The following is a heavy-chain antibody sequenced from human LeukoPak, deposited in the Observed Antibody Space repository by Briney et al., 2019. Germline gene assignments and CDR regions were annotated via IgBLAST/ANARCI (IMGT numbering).Heavy chain of an antibody. J-gene: IGHJ4*02. CDR2: INHSGST. D-gene: IGHD3-16*02. Sequence: SETLSLTCAVYGGSFSGYYWSWIRQPPGKGLEWIGEINHSGSTNYNPSLKSRVTISVDTSKNQFSLKLSSVTAADTAVYYCARIMNDYVWGSYRLFDYWGQGTLVTVSS. V-gene: IGHV4-34*01. CDR3: ARIMNDYVWGSYRLFDY. CDR1: GGSFSGYY.